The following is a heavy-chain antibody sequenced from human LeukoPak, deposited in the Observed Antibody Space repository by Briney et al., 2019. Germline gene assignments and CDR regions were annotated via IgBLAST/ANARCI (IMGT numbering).Heavy chain of an antibody. V-gene: IGHV4-4*07. CDR2: IYTSGST. J-gene: IGHJ3*02. CDR3: AAGPTNSGYFRTAFDI. D-gene: IGHD5-12*01. CDR1: GGSISSYY. Sequence: PSETLSLTCTVSGGSISSYYWSWIRQPAGKGLEWIGRIYTSGSTNYNPSLKSRVTMSVDTSKNQFSLKPSSVTAADTAVYYCAAGPTNSGYFRTAFDIWGQGTMVTVSS.